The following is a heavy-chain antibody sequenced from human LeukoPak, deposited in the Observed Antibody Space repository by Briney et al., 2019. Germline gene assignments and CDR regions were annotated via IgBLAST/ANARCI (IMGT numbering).Heavy chain of an antibody. Sequence: GASVKVSCKASGYTFTSYDINWVLQATGQGLEWMGWMNPNSGNTGYAQKFQGRVTITRNTSISTAYMELSSLRSEDTAVYYCARSYYDFWSGSYYYMDVWGKGTTVTVSS. CDR1: GYTFTSYD. D-gene: IGHD3-3*01. J-gene: IGHJ6*03. CDR2: MNPNSGNT. V-gene: IGHV1-8*03. CDR3: ARSYYDFWSGSYYYMDV.